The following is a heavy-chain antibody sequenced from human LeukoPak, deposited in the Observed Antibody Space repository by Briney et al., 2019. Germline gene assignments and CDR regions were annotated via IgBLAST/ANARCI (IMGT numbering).Heavy chain of an antibody. D-gene: IGHD1/OR15-1a*01. J-gene: IGHJ4*02. CDR2: ISSSGSTI. Sequence: GGSLRLSCAASGFTFSDYYMSWIRQAQGKGLEWVSYISSSGSTISYADSVKGRFTISRDNAKNSLYLQMNSLRAEDTAVYYCARDATISVGDYYDYWGQGTLVTVSS. V-gene: IGHV3-11*01. CDR3: ARDATISVGDYYDY. CDR1: GFTFSDYY.